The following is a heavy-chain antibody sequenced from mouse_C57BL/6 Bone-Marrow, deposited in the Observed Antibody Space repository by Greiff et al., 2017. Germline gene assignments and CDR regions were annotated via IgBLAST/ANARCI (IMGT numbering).Heavy chain of an antibody. CDR2: IDPSDSYT. V-gene: IGHV1-59*01. J-gene: IGHJ3*01. D-gene: IGHD1-1*01. CDR3: AISCRDLLLLRYRAWFAY. CDR1: GYTFTSYW. Sequence: QVQLQQPGAELVRPGTSVKLSCKASGYTFTSYWMPWVKQRPGQGLEWIGVIDPSDSYTDYNQKFKGKATLTVDTSSSTAYMQLSSLTSEDSAVYYCAISCRDLLLLRYRAWFAYWGQGTLVTVSA.